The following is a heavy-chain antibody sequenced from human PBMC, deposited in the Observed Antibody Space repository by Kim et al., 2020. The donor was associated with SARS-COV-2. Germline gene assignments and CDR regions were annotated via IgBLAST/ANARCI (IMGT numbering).Heavy chain of an antibody. CDR1: GYTFTSYD. CDR2: MNPNSGNT. J-gene: IGHJ4*02. D-gene: IGHD5-18*01. CDR3: ARGPWYSYGYAAVLDY. Sequence: ASVKVSCKASGYTFTSYDINWVRQATGQGLEWMGWMNPNSGNTGYAQKFQGRVTMTRNTSISTAYMELSSLRSEDTAVYYCARGPWYSYGYAAVLDYWGQGTLVTVSS. V-gene: IGHV1-8*02.